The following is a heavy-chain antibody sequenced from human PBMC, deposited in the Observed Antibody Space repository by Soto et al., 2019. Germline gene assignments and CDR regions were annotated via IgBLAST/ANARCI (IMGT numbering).Heavy chain of an antibody. D-gene: IGHD2-21*02. CDR1: GYTFTSYY. J-gene: IGHJ5*02. Sequence: ASVKVSCKASGYTFTSYYMHWVRQAPGQGLEWMGIINPSGGSTSYAQKFQGRVTMTRDTSTSTVYMELSSLRSEDTAVYYCAIVDLAYCGGDCYYNWFDPWGQGTLVTVSS. V-gene: IGHV1-46*01. CDR2: INPSGGST. CDR3: AIVDLAYCGGDCYYNWFDP.